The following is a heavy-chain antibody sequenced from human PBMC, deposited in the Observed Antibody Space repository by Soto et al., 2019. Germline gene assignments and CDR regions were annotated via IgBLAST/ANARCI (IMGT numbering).Heavy chain of an antibody. CDR3: ARGPITTLPPWGDWYFDL. CDR1: GFTFSSYG. V-gene: IGHV3-33*01. J-gene: IGHJ2*01. Sequence: QVQLVESGGGVVQPGRSLRLSCATSGFTFSSYGMHWVRQGPGRGLEWVAVIWYDGTNKYYADSVNGRFTIPRDDSITTLYLQRNSLRAEDTAVYYCARGPITTLPPWGDWYFDLWGRGTLVTVSS. D-gene: IGHD3-16*01. CDR2: IWYDGTNK.